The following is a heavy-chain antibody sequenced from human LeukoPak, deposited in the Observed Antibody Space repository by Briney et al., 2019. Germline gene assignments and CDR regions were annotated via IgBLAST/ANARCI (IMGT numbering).Heavy chain of an antibody. Sequence: SETLSLTCAVYGGSFSGYYWSWIRQPPGKGLEWIGEINHSGSTYYNPSLKSRVTISVDRSKNQFSLKLSSVTAADTAVYYCARDIAARQNWFDPWGQGTLVTVSS. J-gene: IGHJ5*02. CDR3: ARDIAARQNWFDP. CDR1: GGSFSGYY. CDR2: INHSGST. V-gene: IGHV4-34*01. D-gene: IGHD6-6*01.